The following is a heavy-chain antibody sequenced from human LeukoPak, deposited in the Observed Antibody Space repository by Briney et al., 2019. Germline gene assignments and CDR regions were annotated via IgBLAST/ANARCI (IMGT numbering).Heavy chain of an antibody. Sequence: SETLSLTCAVYGGSFSGYYWSWIRQPPGKGLEWIGEINHSGSTNYNPSLKSRVTISVDTSKNQFSLKLSSVTAADTAVYYCARDRASGIVVATRYFDLWGRGTLVTVSS. CDR1: GGSFSGYY. CDR3: ARDRASGIVVATRYFDL. V-gene: IGHV4-34*01. J-gene: IGHJ2*01. CDR2: INHSGST. D-gene: IGHD3-22*01.